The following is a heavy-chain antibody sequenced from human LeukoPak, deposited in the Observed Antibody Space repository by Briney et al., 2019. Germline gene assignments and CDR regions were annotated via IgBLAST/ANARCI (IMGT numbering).Heavy chain of an antibody. V-gene: IGHV3-9*01. CDR3: AKDMAPYSSSFDY. J-gene: IGHJ4*02. Sequence: GGSLRLSCAASGFTFDDYAMHWVRQASGKGLEWVSGISWNSGSIGYADSVKGRFTISRDNAKNSLYLQMNSLRAEDTALYYCAKDMAPYSSSFDYWGQGTLVTVSS. CDR2: ISWNSGSI. D-gene: IGHD6-19*01. CDR1: GFTFDDYA.